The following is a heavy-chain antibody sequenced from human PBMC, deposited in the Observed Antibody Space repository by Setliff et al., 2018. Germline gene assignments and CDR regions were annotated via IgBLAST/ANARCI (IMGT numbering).Heavy chain of an antibody. Sequence: GESLKISCQGSGYSFTNNWIAWVRQMPGKGLECMGIIFPGNSNTRYSPSFQGQVTISVDKAINTAYLQWTSLKVSDTAMYYCVRHPYYDSSGYYSYFDYWGQGALVTVSS. J-gene: IGHJ4*02. CDR3: VRHPYYDSSGYYSYFDY. V-gene: IGHV5-51*01. CDR1: GYSFTNNW. D-gene: IGHD3-22*01. CDR2: IFPGNSNT.